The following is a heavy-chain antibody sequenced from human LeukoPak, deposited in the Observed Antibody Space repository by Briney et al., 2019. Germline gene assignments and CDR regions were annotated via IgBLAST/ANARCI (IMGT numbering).Heavy chain of an antibody. V-gene: IGHV5-51*01. D-gene: IGHD2-21*02. Sequence: GESLQISCQGSGYRFTTYWIVWVRQMPGKRLEWMGIIYPGDSDTRYSPSFQGQVTISADKSISTAYLQWSSLKASDTEMYYCARGSPLHSWCDLWRQGTVVSVLS. CDR1: GYRFTTYW. CDR3: ARGSPLHSWCDL. J-gene: IGHJ5*02. CDR2: IYPGDSDT.